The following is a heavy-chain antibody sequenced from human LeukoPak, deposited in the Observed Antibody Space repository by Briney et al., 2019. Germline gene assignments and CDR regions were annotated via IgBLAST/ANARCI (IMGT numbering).Heavy chain of an antibody. CDR1: GFTFSSYS. CDR2: ISSSSSYI. V-gene: IGHV3-21*01. Sequence: GGSLRLPCAASGFTFSSYSMNRVGHAPGGGLEGVSSISSSSSYINYEDSAKGRLIIISGDTNNSLYLQMNSLRAEDTAVYYCARDGIAAAFVPTAQFNYSGQGSLVT. D-gene: IGHD6-13*01. J-gene: IGHJ4*02. CDR3: ARDGIAAAFVPTAQFNY.